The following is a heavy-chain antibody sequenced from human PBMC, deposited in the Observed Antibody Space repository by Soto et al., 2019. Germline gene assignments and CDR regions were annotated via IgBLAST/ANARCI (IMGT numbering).Heavy chain of an antibody. CDR1: GFTFSSYS. CDR3: ARHGFGEAFDY. D-gene: IGHD3-10*01. CDR2: ISSSSSTI. Sequence: GGSLRLSCAASGFTFSSYSMNWVRQAPGKGLEWVSYISSSSSTIYYADSVKGRFTISRDNAKNSLYLQMNSLRAEDTAVYYCARHGFGEAFDYWGQGTPVTVSS. V-gene: IGHV3-48*01. J-gene: IGHJ4*02.